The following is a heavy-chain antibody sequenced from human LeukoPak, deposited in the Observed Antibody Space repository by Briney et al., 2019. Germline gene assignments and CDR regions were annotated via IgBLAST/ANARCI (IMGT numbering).Heavy chain of an antibody. CDR1: GFTFSGYW. D-gene: IGHD2-15*01. Sequence: GGSLRLSCAASGFTFSGYWMSWVRQAPGKGLGWVASINQDGSEKYYVDSVKGRFTISRDNAKNSLYLQMNSLRAEDTAVYYCARAKGGSSPYNWFDPWGQGTLVTVSS. J-gene: IGHJ5*02. V-gene: IGHV3-7*01. CDR2: INQDGSEK. CDR3: ARAKGGSSPYNWFDP.